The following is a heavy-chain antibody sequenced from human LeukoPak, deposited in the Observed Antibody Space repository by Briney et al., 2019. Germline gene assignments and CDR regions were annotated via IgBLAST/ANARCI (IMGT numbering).Heavy chain of an antibody. V-gene: IGHV5-51*01. J-gene: IGHJ4*02. Sequence: GESLKISCKGSGYSFTSYWIGWVRQMPGKGLEGMRIIYPGDSDTRYSRSFQGQVAISADKYISTAYLQWSSLKASDTAMYYCASLNYYGSGSYYNRYWSFDYWGQGTLVTVSS. CDR1: GYSFTSYW. CDR3: ASLNYYGSGSYYNRYWSFDY. D-gene: IGHD3-10*01. CDR2: IYPGDSDT.